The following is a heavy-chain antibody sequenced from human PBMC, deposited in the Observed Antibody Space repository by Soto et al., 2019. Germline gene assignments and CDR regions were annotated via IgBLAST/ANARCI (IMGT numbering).Heavy chain of an antibody. D-gene: IGHD5-12*01. CDR2: IYYSGST. Sequence: SETRSLTRPVAGESITRYYSNWNRKTPGKGLEWIGYIYYSGSTNYNPSLKSRVTISVDTSKNQFSLKLSSVTAADTAVYYCAREGGSQNYYYYGMDVWGQGTTVTVSS. J-gene: IGHJ6*02. V-gene: IGHV4-59*01. CDR3: AREGGSQNYYYYGMDV. CDR1: GESITRYY.